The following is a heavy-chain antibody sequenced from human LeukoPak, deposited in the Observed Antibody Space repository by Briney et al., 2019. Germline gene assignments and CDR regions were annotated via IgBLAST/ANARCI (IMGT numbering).Heavy chain of an antibody. Sequence: GGSLRLSCAASGFTFDDYAMHWVRQAPGKGLEWVSGISWNSGSIGYADSVKGRFTISRDNAKNSLYLQMNSLRAEDTAVYYCATLGYCSGGSCYGGRYFDYWGQGTLVTVSS. V-gene: IGHV3-9*01. CDR1: GFTFDDYA. CDR3: ATLGYCSGGSCYGGRYFDY. D-gene: IGHD2-15*01. J-gene: IGHJ4*02. CDR2: ISWNSGSI.